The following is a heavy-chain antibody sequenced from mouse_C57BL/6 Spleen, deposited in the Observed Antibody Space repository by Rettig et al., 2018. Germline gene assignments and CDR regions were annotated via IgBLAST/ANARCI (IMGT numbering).Heavy chain of an antibody. V-gene: IGHV2-2*01. D-gene: IGHD1-1*01. CDR3: ASSTVVAPYYAMDY. J-gene: IGHJ4*01. CDR2: IWSGGST. CDR1: GFSLTSYG. Sequence: QVQLKQSGPGLVQPSQSLSITCTVSGFSLTSYGVHWVRQSPGKGLEWLGVIWSGGSTDYNAAFISRLSISKDNSKSQVFFKMNSLQADDTAIYYCASSTVVAPYYAMDYWGQGTSVTVSS.